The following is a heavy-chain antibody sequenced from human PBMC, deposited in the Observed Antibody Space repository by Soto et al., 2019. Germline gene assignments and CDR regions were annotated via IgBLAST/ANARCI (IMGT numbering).Heavy chain of an antibody. J-gene: IGHJ4*02. V-gene: IGHV3-23*01. Sequence: EVQLLESGGGLVQPGGSLRLSCAASGFIFSSYAMSWVRQAPGKGLEWVSAISGSGGTTYYADSVKGRFIISRDNSKNTLYLHMHSLRAEDAAIYCCAKFFVATGGSGGWPWHFDYWGQGALVTVSS. CDR1: GFIFSSYA. D-gene: IGHD6-25*01. CDR2: ISGSGGTT. CDR3: AKFFVATGGSGGWPWHFDY.